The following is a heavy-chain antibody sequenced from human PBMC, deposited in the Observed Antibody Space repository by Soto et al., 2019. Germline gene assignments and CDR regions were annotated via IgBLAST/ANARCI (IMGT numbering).Heavy chain of an antibody. CDR2: ISSSSSYI. CDR1: GFTFSSYS. D-gene: IGHD3-22*01. CDR3: AREGEDDSSGYYPGPIDY. Sequence: GSLRLSCAASGFTFSSYSMNWVRQAPGKGLEWVSSISSSSSYIYYADSVKGRFTISRDNAKNSLYLQMNSLRAEDTAVYYCAREGEDDSSGYYPGPIDYWGQGTLVTVSS. J-gene: IGHJ4*02. V-gene: IGHV3-21*01.